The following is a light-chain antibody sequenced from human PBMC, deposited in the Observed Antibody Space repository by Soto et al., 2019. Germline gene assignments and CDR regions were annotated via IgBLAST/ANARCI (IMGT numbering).Light chain of an antibody. J-gene: IGLJ1*01. CDR1: TSDVGGYNH. CDR3: CSYAGTYTFV. V-gene: IGLV2-11*01. CDR2: DVT. Sequence: QSALTQPPSVSGPPGQSVTISCTGTTSDVGGYNHVSWYQHHPGKVPKLIIYDVTKRPSGVPDRFSGSKSGNTASLTISGLQAEDEADYSCCSYAGTYTFVFGTGTKVTVL.